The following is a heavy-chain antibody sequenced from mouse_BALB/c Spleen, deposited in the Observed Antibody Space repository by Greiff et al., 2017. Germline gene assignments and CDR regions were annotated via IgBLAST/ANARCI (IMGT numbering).Heavy chain of an antibody. CDR1: GFTFSSYA. CDR2: ISSGGSYT. J-gene: IGHJ3*01. CDR3: ARPTTEGFAY. Sequence: EVMLVESGGGLVKPGGSLKLSCAASGFTFSSYAMSWVRQSPEKRLEWVAEISSGGSYTYYPDTVTGRFTISRDNAKNTLYLEMSSLRSEDTAMYYCARPTTEGFAYWGQGTLVTVSA. D-gene: IGHD1-1*01. V-gene: IGHV5-9-4*01.